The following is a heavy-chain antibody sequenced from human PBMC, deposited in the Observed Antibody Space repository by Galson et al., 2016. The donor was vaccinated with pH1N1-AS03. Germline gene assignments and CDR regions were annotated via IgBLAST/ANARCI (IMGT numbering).Heavy chain of an antibody. V-gene: IGHV3-30*02. CDR3: AKDPRSYCSGGACFGYFHY. CDR1: GFTFSTYG. Sequence: LRLSCAASGFTFSTYGMHWVRQAPGKGLEWVAFVRYDVNNKYYADSVKGRFTISRDNSKNTLYLQMNSLRAEDTAVYYCAKDPRSYCSGGACFGYFHYWGQG. D-gene: IGHD2-15*01. CDR2: VRYDVNNK. J-gene: IGHJ4*02.